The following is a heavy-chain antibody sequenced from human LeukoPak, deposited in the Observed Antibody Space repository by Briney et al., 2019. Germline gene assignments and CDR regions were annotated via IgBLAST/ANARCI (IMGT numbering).Heavy chain of an antibody. CDR2: IYYSGST. J-gene: IGHJ6*03. Sequence: SETLSLTCTVSGGSISSYYWSWIRQPPGKGLEWIGYIYYSGSTNYNPSLKSRVTISVDTSKNQFSLKLSSVTAADTAVYYCARESESEYYYYYMDVWGKGTTVTVSS. CDR1: GGSISSYY. CDR3: ARESESEYYYYYMDV. V-gene: IGHV4-59*01.